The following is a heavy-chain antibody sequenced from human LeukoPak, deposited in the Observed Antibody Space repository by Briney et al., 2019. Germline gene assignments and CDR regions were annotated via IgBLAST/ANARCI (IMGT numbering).Heavy chain of an antibody. CDR1: GFAFESYT. J-gene: IGHJ4*02. CDR2: ISDTSSDI. CDR3: AKDLFSAFDKYLDS. V-gene: IGHV3-21*04. D-gene: IGHD5-12*01. Sequence: PGGSLRLSCAASGFAFESYTMTWVRQAPGKGLEWVSLISDTSSDINYAESVRGRFTISRDNAKNSLFLQMDSLRVEDTAIYYCAKDLFSAFDKYLDSWGQGTLVTVSS.